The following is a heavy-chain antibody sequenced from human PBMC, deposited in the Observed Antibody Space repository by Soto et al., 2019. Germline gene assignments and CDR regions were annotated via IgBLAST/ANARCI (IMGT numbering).Heavy chain of an antibody. CDR3: AKVVEYYDILTGYDY. Sequence: GGSLRLSCAASGFTFSSYAMSWVRQAPGKGLEWVSAISGSGGSTYYADSVKGRFTISRDNSKNTLYLQMNSLRAEDTAVYYCAKVVEYYDILTGYDYWGQGTLVTVSS. CDR1: GFTFSSYA. CDR2: ISGSGGST. D-gene: IGHD3-9*01. V-gene: IGHV3-23*01. J-gene: IGHJ4*02.